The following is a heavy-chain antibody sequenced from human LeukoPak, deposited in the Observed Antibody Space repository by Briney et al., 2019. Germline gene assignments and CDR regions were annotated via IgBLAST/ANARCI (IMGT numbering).Heavy chain of an antibody. J-gene: IGHJ4*02. D-gene: IGHD6-13*01. CDR2: IYYSGST. CDR3: ARIAAAAWGGVDY. Sequence: SETLSLTCTVSGGSISSSSYYWGWIRQPPGKGLEWIGSIYYSGSTYYNPSLKSRVTISVDTSKNQFSLKLSSVTAADTAVYYCARIAAAAWGGVDYWGQGTLVTVSS. CDR1: GGSISSSSYY. V-gene: IGHV4-39*07.